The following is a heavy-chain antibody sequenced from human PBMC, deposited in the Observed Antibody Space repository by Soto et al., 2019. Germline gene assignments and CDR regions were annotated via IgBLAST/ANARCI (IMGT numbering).Heavy chain of an antibody. Sequence: GGSLRLSCAASGFTFSSYGMHWVRQAPGKGLEWVAVISHDGSNKYCADSVKGRFTISGDNSKNTLYLQMNSLRAEDTAVYYCAKDQGSSWYEIDYWGQG. CDR1: GFTFSSYG. CDR3: AKDQGSSWYEIDY. V-gene: IGHV3-30-3*01. CDR2: ISHDGSNK. J-gene: IGHJ4*02. D-gene: IGHD6-13*01.